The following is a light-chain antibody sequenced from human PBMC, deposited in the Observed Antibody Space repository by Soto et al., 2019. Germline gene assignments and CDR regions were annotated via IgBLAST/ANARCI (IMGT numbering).Light chain of an antibody. J-gene: IGLJ2*01. V-gene: IGLV1-47*02. CDR3: TATDDRLTGPV. Sequence: QSVLTQPPSASGTPGQRVTISCSGSSSNPETPLAPRYQHPPAASPRLLIFNNDQRPSGVPDRFSAAKSGTSASLAISGLRSEDEADYYCTATDDRLTGPVFGGGTKLTVL. CDR2: NND. CDR1: SSNPETPL.